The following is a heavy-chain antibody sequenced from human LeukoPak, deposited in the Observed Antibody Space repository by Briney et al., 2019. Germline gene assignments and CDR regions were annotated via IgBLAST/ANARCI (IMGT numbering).Heavy chain of an antibody. CDR3: ARGLQGLYYYGMDV. D-gene: IGHD4-11*01. J-gene: IGHJ6*02. Sequence: GGSLRLSCAASGFTFSSYWMSWVRQAPGKGLEWVANIKQDGSEKYYVDPVKGRFTISRDNAKNSLYLQMNSLRAEDTAVYYCARGLQGLYYYGMDVWGQGTTVTVSS. V-gene: IGHV3-7*01. CDR2: IKQDGSEK. CDR1: GFTFSSYW.